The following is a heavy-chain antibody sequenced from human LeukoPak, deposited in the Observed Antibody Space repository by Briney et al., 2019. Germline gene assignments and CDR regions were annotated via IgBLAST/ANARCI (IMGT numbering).Heavy chain of an antibody. CDR3: AKNGAVVPAAMLDY. CDR1: GFTFSRYA. Sequence: GKSLRLSCAASGFTFSRYAVHWVRQAPGKGLEWVAVISFDGNSQYYADSVKGRFTISRDNSKNTLYLQMNSLRAEDTAVYYCAKNGAVVPAAMLDYWGQGTLVTVSS. V-gene: IGHV3-30-3*02. CDR2: ISFDGNSQ. J-gene: IGHJ4*02. D-gene: IGHD2-2*01.